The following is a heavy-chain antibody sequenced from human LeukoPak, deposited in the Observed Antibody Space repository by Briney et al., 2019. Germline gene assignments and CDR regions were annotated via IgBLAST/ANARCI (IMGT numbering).Heavy chain of an antibody. V-gene: IGHV3-66*04. Sequence: PGGSLRLSCAASGFTVSSNYMSWVRQAPGKGLEWVSVIYSGGSTCYADSVKGRFTISRDNSKNTLYLQMNSLRTEDTAVYYCARLFGYYYDNWGQGTLVAVSS. CDR1: GFTVSSNY. D-gene: IGHD3-22*01. J-gene: IGHJ1*01. CDR3: ARLFGYYYDN. CDR2: IYSGGST.